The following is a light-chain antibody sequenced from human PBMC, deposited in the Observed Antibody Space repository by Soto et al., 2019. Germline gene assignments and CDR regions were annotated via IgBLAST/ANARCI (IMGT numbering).Light chain of an antibody. CDR2: WAS. CDR3: QQYGSSPPIT. V-gene: IGKV4-1*01. J-gene: IGKJ5*01. CDR1: QXILYSSNSKNY. Sequence: DIVMTQSPDSLAVSLVERATINXXSSQXILYSSNSKNYLAWYQQKPGQPPKLXXYWASTRESGVPDRFSASGAGTDFTLTISRLEPEDFAVYYCQQYGSSPPITFGQGTRLEIK.